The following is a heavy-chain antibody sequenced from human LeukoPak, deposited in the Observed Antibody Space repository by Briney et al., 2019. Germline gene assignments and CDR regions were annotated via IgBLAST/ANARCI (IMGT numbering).Heavy chain of an antibody. D-gene: IGHD6-13*01. CDR3: AKEAAVAGTQDY. CDR1: GFTFSSYG. V-gene: IGHV3-30*18. J-gene: IGHJ4*02. CDR2: ISYDGSNE. Sequence: GGSLRLSCAASGFTFSSYGMHWVRQAPGKGLDWVAVISYDGSNEYYADPVKGRFTISRDNSKNTLNLQMKSLRAEDTAVYYCAKEAAVAGTQDYWGQGTLVTVSS.